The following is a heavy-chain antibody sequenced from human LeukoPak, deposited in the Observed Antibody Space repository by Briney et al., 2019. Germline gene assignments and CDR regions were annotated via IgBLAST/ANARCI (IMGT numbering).Heavy chain of an antibody. V-gene: IGHV3-21*01. CDR1: GFTFSSYS. D-gene: IGHD5-18*01. J-gene: IGHJ4*02. CDR2: ISSSSSGYI. CDR3: ARVRGEQLWSTIDY. Sequence: GGSLRLSCAASGFTFSSYSMNWVRQAPGKGLEWVSSISSSSSGYIYYADSVKGRFTISRDNAKNSLYLQMNSLRAEDTAVYYCARVRGEQLWSTIDYWGQGTLVTVSS.